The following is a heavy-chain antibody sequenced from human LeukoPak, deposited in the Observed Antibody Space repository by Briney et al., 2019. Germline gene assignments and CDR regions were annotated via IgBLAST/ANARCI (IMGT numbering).Heavy chain of an antibody. CDR1: GGTFSSYA. CDR3: ARPYYYGSGEKQYYFDY. D-gene: IGHD3-10*01. V-gene: IGHV1-69*04. CDR2: IIPILGIA. Sequence: SVKVSCKASGGTFSSYAISWVRQAPGQGLEWMGRIIPILGIANYAQKFQGRVTIIADKSTSTAYMELSSLRSEDTAVYYCARPYYYGSGEKQYYFDYWGQGTLVTVSS. J-gene: IGHJ4*02.